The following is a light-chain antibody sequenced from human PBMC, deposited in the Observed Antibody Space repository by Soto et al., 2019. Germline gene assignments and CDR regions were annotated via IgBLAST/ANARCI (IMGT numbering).Light chain of an antibody. Sequence: IALTQSPGTLSLSPGERATLSCRASQGVGNKYLAWYQQRPGQAPSLLIYAASSRATGVPDRFSGSGSGTDFTLTISRLEPEDFAVYYCQQYTNAHGITFGPGTRLEIK. CDR2: AAS. CDR1: QGVGNKY. CDR3: QQYTNAHGIT. J-gene: IGKJ5*01. V-gene: IGKV3-20*01.